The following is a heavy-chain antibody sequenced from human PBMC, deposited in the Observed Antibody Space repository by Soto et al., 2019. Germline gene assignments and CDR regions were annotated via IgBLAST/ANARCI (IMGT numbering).Heavy chain of an antibody. CDR1: GGSISSYY. V-gene: IGHV3-53*01. CDR3: ARDLGRDTNQH. D-gene: IGHD2-21*02. J-gene: IGHJ1*01. CDR2: IYSGVST. Sequence: ETLSLTCTVSGGSISSYYWSWVRQAPGKGLEWVSVIYSGVSTSYADSVKGRFTISRDNSKNTVNLQMNSLRAEDTAVYYCARDLGRDTNQHWGQGTLVTVSS.